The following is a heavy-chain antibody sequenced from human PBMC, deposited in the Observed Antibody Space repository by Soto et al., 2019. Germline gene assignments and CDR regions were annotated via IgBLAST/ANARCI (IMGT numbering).Heavy chain of an antibody. D-gene: IGHD3-22*01. CDR1: GYTFSTYN. V-gene: IGHV1-46*01. CDR2: INPGGGSA. J-gene: IGHJ5*02. CDR3: ARDLELSSGYYFKNWFDP. Sequence: QVQLVQSGAAVKKPGASVKLSCNASGYTFSTYNMHWVRQAPGQGLEWMGIINPGGGSATYAQKFQGRVTMSRDTSTSTVYMELSSLRSEDTAVYYCARDLELSSGYYFKNWFDPWGQRTLVTVSS.